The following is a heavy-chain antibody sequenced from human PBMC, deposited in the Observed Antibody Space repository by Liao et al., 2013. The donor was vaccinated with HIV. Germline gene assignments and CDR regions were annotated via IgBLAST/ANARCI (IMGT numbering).Heavy chain of an antibody. V-gene: IGHV4-4*07. CDR2: IYASGSA. CDR3: ARVRSSLHFDY. CDR1: GDSFNIYD. D-gene: IGHD2-15*01. Sequence: QVQLQESGPGLVKPSETLSLTCTVSGDSFNIYDWSWIRQPAGKGLEWIGRIYASGSAIYNPSLRSRVAMSLDTSKNQFSLKLTSVIAPDTAVYFCARVRSSLHFDYWARESRSPSPQ. J-gene: IGHJ4*02.